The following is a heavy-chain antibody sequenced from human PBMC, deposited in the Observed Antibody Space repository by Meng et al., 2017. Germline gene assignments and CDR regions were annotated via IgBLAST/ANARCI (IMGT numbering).Heavy chain of an antibody. Sequence: GGSLRLSCAASGFTFSSYAMSWVRQAPGKGLEWVSAISGSGGSTYYADSVKGRFTISRDNSKNTLYLQMNSLRAEDTAVYYCAKGGLSSGWYDVFYYYYYSMDVWGQGTTVTVSS. J-gene: IGHJ6*02. CDR2: ISGSGGST. V-gene: IGHV3-23*01. CDR3: AKGGLSSGWYDVFYYYYYSMDV. D-gene: IGHD6-19*01. CDR1: GFTFSSYA.